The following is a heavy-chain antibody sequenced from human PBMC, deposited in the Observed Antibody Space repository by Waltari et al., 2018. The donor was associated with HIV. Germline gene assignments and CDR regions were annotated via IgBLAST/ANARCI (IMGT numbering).Heavy chain of an antibody. Sequence: QVQLQESGPGLVKPSETLSLTCAVSGYSISSGYYWGWIRQPPGKGLGWIGGIYHSGSTYYNPSLKSRVTISVDTSKNQFSLKLSSVTAADTAVYYCARDYGMATRNFDYWGQGTLVTVSS. D-gene: IGHD5-12*01. CDR2: IYHSGST. CDR3: ARDYGMATRNFDY. CDR1: GYSISSGYY. V-gene: IGHV4-38-2*02. J-gene: IGHJ4*02.